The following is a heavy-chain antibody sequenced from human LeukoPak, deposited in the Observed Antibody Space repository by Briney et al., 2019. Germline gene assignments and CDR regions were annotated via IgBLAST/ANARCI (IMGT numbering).Heavy chain of an antibody. CDR2: IGTNGLST. D-gene: IGHD3-22*01. CDR1: GFTFSTYA. V-gene: IGHV3-64D*09. Sequence: GGSLRLSCSASGFTFSTYAMHWVRQAPGKGLAYVSAIGTNGLSTYYADSVRGRFTISRDNSKNTLYLQMSSLRAEDTAVYYCARSTPYDSSGYYYAIAYFPHWGQGTLVTVTS. CDR3: ARSTPYDSSGYYYAIAYFPH. J-gene: IGHJ1*01.